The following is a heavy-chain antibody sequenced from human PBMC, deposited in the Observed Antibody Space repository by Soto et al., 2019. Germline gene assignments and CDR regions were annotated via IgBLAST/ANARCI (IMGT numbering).Heavy chain of an antibody. CDR2: ISGSGGST. V-gene: IGHV3-23*01. J-gene: IGHJ4*02. CDR3: AKDRDADDVGAPIDY. D-gene: IGHD3-10*01. Sequence: EVPLLESGGGLVQPGGSLRLSCAASGFTFSSYAMSWVRQAPGKGLEWVSAISGSGGSTYYADSVKGRFTISRDNSKNTLYLQMNSLRAEDTAVYYCAKDRDADDVGAPIDYWGQGTLVTVSS. CDR1: GFTFSSYA.